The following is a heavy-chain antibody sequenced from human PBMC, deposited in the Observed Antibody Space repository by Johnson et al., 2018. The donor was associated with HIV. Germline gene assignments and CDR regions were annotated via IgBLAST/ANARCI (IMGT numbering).Heavy chain of an antibody. D-gene: IGHD6-6*01. J-gene: IGHJ3*02. Sequence: QVQLVESGGGLVQPGGSLRLSCAASGFSFSDYYMSWIRQAPGKGLEWVSYISSSGNTRYYGDSVKGRFTISRDNAKNSLYLQMNSLRAEDTAVYYCASEEYSSSAGAFDIWGQGTMVTVSS. CDR1: GFSFSDYY. CDR3: ASEEYSSSAGAFDI. V-gene: IGHV3-11*04. CDR2: ISSSGNTR.